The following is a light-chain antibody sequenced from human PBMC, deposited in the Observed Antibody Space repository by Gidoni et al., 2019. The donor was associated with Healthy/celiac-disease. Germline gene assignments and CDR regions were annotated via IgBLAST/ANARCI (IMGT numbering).Light chain of an antibody. CDR2: EGS. J-gene: IGLJ1*01. CDR1: SSDVGSYNL. CDR3: CSYAGSSTYV. Sequence: QSALTQPASVSGSPGNSITISCTGTSSDVGSYNLVSWYQQHPGKAPKLMIYEGSKRPSGVSNRFSGSKSGNTASLTISGLQAEDEADYYCCSYAGSSTYVFGTGTKVTVL. V-gene: IGLV2-23*01.